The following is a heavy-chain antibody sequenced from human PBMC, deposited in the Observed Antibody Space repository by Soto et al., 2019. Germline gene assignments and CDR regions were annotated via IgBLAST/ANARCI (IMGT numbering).Heavy chain of an antibody. Sequence: PSETLSLTCTVSGDSISTYNWGWIRQPPGKGLEWIGCIYYSGVTNYNPSLKSRVTISVDTPKNQLSLKLNSVTAADTAVYYCAKVAADIASWLXPWGQGTLVXVSS. V-gene: IGHV4-59*01. CDR1: GDSISTYN. CDR2: IYYSGVT. D-gene: IGHD5-12*01. CDR3: AKVAADIASWLXP. J-gene: IGHJ5*02.